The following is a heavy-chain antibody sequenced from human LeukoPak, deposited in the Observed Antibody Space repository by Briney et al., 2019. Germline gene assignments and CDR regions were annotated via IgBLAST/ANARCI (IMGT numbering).Heavy chain of an antibody. J-gene: IGHJ4*02. CDR1: GGSVSRSNW. CDR2: IHHSGST. CDR3: ARDYCSSTSCYSALDY. V-gene: IGHV4-4*02. Sequence: SETLSLTCAVSGGSVSRSNWWNWVRQPPGKGLEWIGEIHHSGSTNYNPSLKSRVTMSVDKSKNQLSLKLTSVTAADTAMYHCARDYCSSTSCYSALDYWGQGILVTVSS. D-gene: IGHD2-2*01.